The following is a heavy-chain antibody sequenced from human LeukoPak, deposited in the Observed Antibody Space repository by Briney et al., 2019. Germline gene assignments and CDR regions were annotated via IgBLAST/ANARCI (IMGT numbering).Heavy chain of an antibody. CDR2: ISYDGSNK. CDR1: GFTFSSYG. CDR3: AKEAVNYYDSSGYTRTYYYYGMDV. V-gene: IGHV3-30*18. Sequence: GGSLRLSCVASGFTFSSYGMHWVRQAPGKGLEWVAVISYDGSNKYYADSVKGRFTISRDNSKNTLYLQMNSLRAEDTAVYYCAKEAVNYYDSSGYTRTYYYYGMDVWGQGTTVTVSS. J-gene: IGHJ6*02. D-gene: IGHD3-22*01.